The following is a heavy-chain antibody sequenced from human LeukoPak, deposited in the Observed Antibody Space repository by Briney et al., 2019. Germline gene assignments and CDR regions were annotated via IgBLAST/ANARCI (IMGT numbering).Heavy chain of an antibody. J-gene: IGHJ6*02. CDR3: ARALWSGPVYYGMDV. CDR1: GFTFSSYA. CDR2: ISSTSSYI. Sequence: GSLRLSCAASGFTFSSYAMTWVRQAPGKGLEWVSSISSTSSYIYYADSVKGRFTISRDNAKNSLYLQMNSLRAEDTAVYYCARALWSGPVYYGMDVWGQGTTVTASS. D-gene: IGHD3-10*01. V-gene: IGHV3-21*06.